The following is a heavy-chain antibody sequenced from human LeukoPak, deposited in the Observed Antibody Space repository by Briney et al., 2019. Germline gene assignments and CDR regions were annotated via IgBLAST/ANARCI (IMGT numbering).Heavy chain of an antibody. V-gene: IGHV1-24*01. CDR2: FDPEDGET. D-gene: IGHD5-18*01. Sequence: ASVKVSCKVSGYTLTELSMHWVRQAPGKGLEWMGGFDPEDGETIYAQKFQGRVTMTEDTSTDTAYMELSSLRSEDTAVYYCATAHQGPRGYSYGWYNWFDPGGQGTLVTVSS. CDR3: ATAHQGPRGYSYGWYNWFDP. CDR1: GYTLTELS. J-gene: IGHJ5*02.